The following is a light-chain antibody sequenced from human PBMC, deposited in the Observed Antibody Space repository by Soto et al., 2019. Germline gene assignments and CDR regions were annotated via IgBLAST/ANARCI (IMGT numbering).Light chain of an antibody. CDR2: GAS. Sequence: DIQMTQSPSSLSASVGDRVTITCRASQGISNYVAWYQQKAGKVPRFLMYGASALQPGVPSRFSGSGSGTDFTLTISSLQPEDFAVYYCQQYNNWPLTFGGGTKVEIK. CDR3: QQYNNWPLT. J-gene: IGKJ4*01. V-gene: IGKV1-27*01. CDR1: QGISNY.